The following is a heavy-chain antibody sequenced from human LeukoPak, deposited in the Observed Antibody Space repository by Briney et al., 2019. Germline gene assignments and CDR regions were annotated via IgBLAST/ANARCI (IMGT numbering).Heavy chain of an antibody. D-gene: IGHD6-19*01. Sequence: RAGGSLRLSCVASGFTFTKHWMSWVRQAPGKGLEWVSVIYSGGSTYYADSVKGRFTISRDNSKNTLYLQMNSLRAEDTAVYYCAKAKGHRQWLVQHDAFDIWGQGTMVTVSS. CDR1: GFTFTKHW. V-gene: IGHV3-53*01. CDR2: IYSGGST. CDR3: AKAKGHRQWLVQHDAFDI. J-gene: IGHJ3*02.